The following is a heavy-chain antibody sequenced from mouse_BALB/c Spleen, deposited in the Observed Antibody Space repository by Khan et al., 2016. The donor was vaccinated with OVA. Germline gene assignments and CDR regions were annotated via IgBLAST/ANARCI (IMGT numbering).Heavy chain of an antibody. CDR3: ARGGITTGYFDV. CDR2: IYPGDGNT. CDR1: GYTFTSYW. D-gene: IGHD2-4*01. J-gene: IGHJ2*01. V-gene: IGHV1-87*01. Sequence: QVQLQQSGAELARPGASVKLSCKASGYTFTSYWMQWVKQRPGQGLEWIGAIYPGDGNTRYTQKFKGKATLTADKSSSTAYMQLSSLASEDSAVYYCARGGITTGYFDVWGQGTTLTVSS.